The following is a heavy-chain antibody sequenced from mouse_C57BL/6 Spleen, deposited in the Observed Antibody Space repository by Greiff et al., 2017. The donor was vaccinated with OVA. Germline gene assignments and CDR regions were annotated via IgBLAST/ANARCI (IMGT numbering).Heavy chain of an antibody. Sequence: EVQLQQSGPELVKPGASVKIPCKASGYTFTDYNMDWVKQSHGKSLEWIGDINPNNGGTIYNQKFKGKATLTVDKSSRTAYMELRSLTSEDTAVYYCARSLTGTGYYYAMDYWGQGTSVTVSS. CDR1: GYTFTDYN. CDR3: ARSLTGTGYYYAMDY. J-gene: IGHJ4*01. V-gene: IGHV1-18*01. D-gene: IGHD4-1*01. CDR2: INPNNGGT.